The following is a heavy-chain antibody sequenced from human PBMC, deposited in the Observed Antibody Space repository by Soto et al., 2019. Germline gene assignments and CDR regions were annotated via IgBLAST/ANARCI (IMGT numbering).Heavy chain of an antibody. D-gene: IGHD1-1*01. CDR1: GYSFTTYG. V-gene: IGHV1-18*01. Sequence: QVQLVQSGGEVKKPGASVKVSCKTSGYSFTTYGISWVRQAPGQGLEWMGWISAYNGNPNCAQKLQDRVTMTTDPSASTADMERRSLRSDDTAVYYCTREGTAPYCFYGMDVWGQGSTVTVSS. J-gene: IGHJ6*02. CDR2: ISAYNGNP. CDR3: TREGTAPYCFYGMDV.